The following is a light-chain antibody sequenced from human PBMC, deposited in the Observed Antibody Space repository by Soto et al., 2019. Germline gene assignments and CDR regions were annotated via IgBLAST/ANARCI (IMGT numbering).Light chain of an antibody. Sequence: QSALTQPPSASGSPGQSVTISCTGTSSDVGGYNYVSWYQQHPGKAPKLMIYEVSKRPSGVPDRFSGSKSGNTASLTVSGLQAEDEADYYCTSHAGDTSLGVLGGGTKLTVL. V-gene: IGLV2-8*01. CDR1: SSDVGGYNY. CDR3: TSHAGDTSLGV. CDR2: EVS. J-gene: IGLJ3*02.